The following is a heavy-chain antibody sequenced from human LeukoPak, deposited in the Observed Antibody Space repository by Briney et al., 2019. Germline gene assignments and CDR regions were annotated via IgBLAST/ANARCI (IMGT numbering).Heavy chain of an antibody. CDR2: INHSGST. CDR3: ARGGCSSTSCPYSDWFDP. V-gene: IGHV4-34*01. D-gene: IGHD2-2*01. CDR1: GGSFSGYY. J-gene: IGHJ5*02. Sequence: PSETLSLTCAVYGGSFSGYYWSWIRQPPGKGLEWIGEINHSGSTNYNPSLKSRVTISVDTSKNQFSLKLGSVTAADTAVYYCARGGCSSTSCPYSDWFDPWGQGTLVTVSS.